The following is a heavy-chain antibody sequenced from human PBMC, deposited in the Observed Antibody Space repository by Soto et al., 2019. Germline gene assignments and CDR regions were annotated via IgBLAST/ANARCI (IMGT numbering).Heavy chain of an antibody. Sequence: EVQLLDSGGRLVQPGGSLRLSCASSGFTFSNYAMNSVRQAPGNALDWVSAISGSGGSTYYAHSVKVRLNITREKSKKTVYMQMSSLRAEDTAVYYCAKGPLVSGYDLDYLGQGTLVTFSS. CDR3: AKGPLVSGYDLDY. CDR1: GFTFSNYA. V-gene: IGHV3-23*01. CDR2: ISGSGGST. J-gene: IGHJ4*02. D-gene: IGHD5-12*01.